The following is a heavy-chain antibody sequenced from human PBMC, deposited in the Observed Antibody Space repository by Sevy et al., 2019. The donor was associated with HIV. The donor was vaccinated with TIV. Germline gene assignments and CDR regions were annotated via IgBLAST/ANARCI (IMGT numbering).Heavy chain of an antibody. CDR3: ARDWGY. CDR1: GFTPSTYG. J-gene: IGHJ4*02. CDR2: IGYDGSNK. D-gene: IGHD7-27*01. V-gene: IGHV3-33*01. Sequence: GGSLRLSCTASGFTPSTYGMHWVRQAPGKGLEWVAVIGYDGSNKYYAHSVKGRFTISRDNSKNTVFLQMDSLRVEDTAVYYCARDWGYRGQGTLVTVSS.